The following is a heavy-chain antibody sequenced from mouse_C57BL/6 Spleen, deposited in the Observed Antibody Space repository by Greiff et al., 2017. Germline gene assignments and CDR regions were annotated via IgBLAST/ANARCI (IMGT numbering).Heavy chain of an antibody. CDR3: ARRGYGNHYYSMDY. V-gene: IGHV1-66*01. Sequence: QVQLKQSGPELVKPGASVKISCTASAYSFTSSYIHCVMQSPVQGLEWIGWISPVCGTTKYNEKFKGKSPLTAVTSSSTAYMQLSSLTSEDSAVYDCARRGYGNHYYSMDYWGQGTSGTVAS. D-gene: IGHD2-10*02. CDR1: AYSFTSSY. CDR2: ISPVCGTT. J-gene: IGHJ4*01.